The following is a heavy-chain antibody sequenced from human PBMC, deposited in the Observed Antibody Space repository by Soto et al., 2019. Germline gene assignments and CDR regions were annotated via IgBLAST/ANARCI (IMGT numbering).Heavy chain of an antibody. CDR1: GGTFRSYT. D-gene: IGHD6-13*01. V-gene: IGHV1-69*02. J-gene: IGHJ3*02. CDR2: IIPILGIA. Sequence: QVQLVQSGAKVKKPGSSVKVSCKASGGTFRSYTISWVRQAPRQGLEWMGRIIPILGIANYAQKFQGRVTITADKSTSTADMALSSLRSEDTAVYYCARVGSSSLADAFDIWGQGTMVTVSS. CDR3: ARVGSSSLADAFDI.